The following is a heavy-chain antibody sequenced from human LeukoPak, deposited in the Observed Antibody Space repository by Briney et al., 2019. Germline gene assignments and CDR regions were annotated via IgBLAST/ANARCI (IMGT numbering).Heavy chain of an antibody. D-gene: IGHD3-22*01. Sequence: ASVKVSCKASGYTFTGYYMHWVRQAPGQGLEWMGWINPNSGGTNYAQKFQGRVTMTRDTSISTAYMELSRLRSDDTAVYYCARDEYYYGSSGYPDYWGQGTLVTVSS. J-gene: IGHJ4*02. CDR2: INPNSGGT. CDR1: GYTFTGYY. CDR3: ARDEYYYGSSGYPDY. V-gene: IGHV1-2*02.